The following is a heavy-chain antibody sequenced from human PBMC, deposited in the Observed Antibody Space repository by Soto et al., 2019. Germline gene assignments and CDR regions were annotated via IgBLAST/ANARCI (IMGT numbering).Heavy chain of an antibody. V-gene: IGHV4-34*01. J-gene: IGHJ2*01. CDR3: ARGGRYSYFDL. CDR2: INHSGST. D-gene: IGHD5-18*01. Sequence: QVQLQQWGAGLLKPSETLSLTCAVYGGSFSGYYWSWIRQPPGKGQEWIGEINHSGSTNYNPSLKSRVTISVDTSKNQFSLKLSSVTAADTAVYYCARGGRYSYFDLWGRGTLVTVSS. CDR1: GGSFSGYY.